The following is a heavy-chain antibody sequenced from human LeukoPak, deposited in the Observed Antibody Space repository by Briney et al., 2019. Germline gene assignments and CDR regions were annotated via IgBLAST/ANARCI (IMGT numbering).Heavy chain of an antibody. CDR2: INGSCGST. D-gene: IGHD3-10*01. Sequence: GGPLRLSCAASGFTFSSYAMSWVRQAPGKGLEWVSAINGSCGSTYYADSVKGQFTISRENSKNTLYLQMNSLRAEDTAVYYCAKDATYYYGSGSLYWGQGTLVTTSS. J-gene: IGHJ4*02. V-gene: IGHV3-23*01. CDR1: GFTFSSYA. CDR3: AKDATYYYGSGSLY.